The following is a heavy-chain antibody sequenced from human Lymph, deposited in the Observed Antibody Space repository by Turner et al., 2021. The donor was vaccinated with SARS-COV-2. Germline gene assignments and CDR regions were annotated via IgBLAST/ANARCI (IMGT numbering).Heavy chain of an antibody. CDR3: ARGRYSGGGMDV. J-gene: IGHJ6*02. V-gene: IGHV1-8*02. D-gene: IGHD1-26*01. CDR1: GYTLTSYD. Sequence: QVQLVQSGAVVKQPGAAVQVFCQAPGYTLTSYDIIWVRQAAGQGLGWMGWMDPNRGKTGYAQKFQGRVTMTRNTSRSTAYMELSSLRSEDTAVYYCARGRYSGGGMDVWGQGTTVTVSS. CDR2: MDPNRGKT.